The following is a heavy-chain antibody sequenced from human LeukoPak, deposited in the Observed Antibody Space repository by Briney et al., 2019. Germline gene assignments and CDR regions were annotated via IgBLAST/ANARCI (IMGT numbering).Heavy chain of an antibody. CDR3: ARAHSGSYSGWFDP. D-gene: IGHD1-26*01. V-gene: IGHV4-61*08. J-gene: IGHJ5*02. CDR2: IYYSGST. CDR1: GFSLSTRGVG. Sequence: SGPTLVKPTQTLTLTCTFSGFSLSTRGVGVVWIRQPPGKGPEWIGYIYYSGSTNYNPSLKSRVTISVDTSKNQFSLKLSSVTAADTAVYYCARAHSGSYSGWFDPWGQGTLVTVSS.